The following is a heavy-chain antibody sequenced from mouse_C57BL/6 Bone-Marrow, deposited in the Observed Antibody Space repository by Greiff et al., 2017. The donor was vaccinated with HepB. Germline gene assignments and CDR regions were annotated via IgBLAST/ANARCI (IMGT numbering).Heavy chain of an antibody. CDR3: ARYYYGSWYFDV. CDR1: GYTFTSYT. V-gene: IGHV1-4*01. D-gene: IGHD1-1*01. CDR2: INPSSGYT. J-gene: IGHJ1*03. Sequence: QVQLQQSGAELARPGASVKMSCKASGYTFTSYTMHWVIQRPGQGLEWIGYINPSSGYTKYNQKFKDKATLTADKSSSTAYMQLSSLTSEDSAVYYCARYYYGSWYFDVWGTGTTVTVSS.